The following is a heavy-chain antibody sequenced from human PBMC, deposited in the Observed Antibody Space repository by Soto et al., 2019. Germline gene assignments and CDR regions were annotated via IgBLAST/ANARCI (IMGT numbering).Heavy chain of an antibody. V-gene: IGHV3-23*01. CDR1: GFIFSSYA. J-gene: IGHJ3*02. Sequence: EVQLLESGGGLVQPGGSLRLSCAASGFIFSSYAMTWVRQGPGKGLEWVSSISGTGGVTYYADSVKGRFTISRDNSKSTMYLQMNSLRAEDTAVYYCARLPAFDIWGQGTMVTVSS. D-gene: IGHD2-21*01. CDR2: ISGTGGVT. CDR3: ARLPAFDI.